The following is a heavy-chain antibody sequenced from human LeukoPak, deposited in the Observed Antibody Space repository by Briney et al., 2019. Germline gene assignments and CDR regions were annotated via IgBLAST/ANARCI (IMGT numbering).Heavy chain of an antibody. J-gene: IGHJ4*02. V-gene: IGHV1-46*01. Sequence: ASVKVSCKASGYTFTSYYMHWVRQAPGQGLEWMGIINPSGGSTSYAQKFQGRVTMTRDMSTSTVYMELSSLRSEDTAVYYCARDTEPYYYGSGRSTFDYWGQGTLVTVSS. CDR1: GYTFTSYY. D-gene: IGHD3-10*01. CDR2: INPSGGST. CDR3: ARDTEPYYYGSGRSTFDY.